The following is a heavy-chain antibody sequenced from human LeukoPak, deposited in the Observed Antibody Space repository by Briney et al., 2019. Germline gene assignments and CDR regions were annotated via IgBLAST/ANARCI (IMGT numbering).Heavy chain of an antibody. CDR3: ARGLYGSGSFYYFDY. CDR1: GYTFTSYD. D-gene: IGHD3-10*01. CDR2: MNPNSGNT. V-gene: IGHV1-8*01. J-gene: IGHJ4*02. Sequence: ASVKVSCKASGYTFTSYDINWVRQATRQGLEWMGWMNPNSGNTGYAQKFQGRVTMTRNTSISTAYMELSSLRSEDTAVYYCARGLYGSGSFYYFDYWGQGTLVTVSS.